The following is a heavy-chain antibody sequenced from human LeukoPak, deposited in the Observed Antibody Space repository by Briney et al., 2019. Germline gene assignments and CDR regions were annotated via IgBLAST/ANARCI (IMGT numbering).Heavy chain of an antibody. V-gene: IGHV4-39*01. CDR1: GGSISSSSYY. D-gene: IGHD3-10*01. J-gene: IGHJ3*02. CDR3: ASSDEGFGELFLAFDI. Sequence: SETLSLTCTVSGGSISSSSYYWGWIRQPPGKGLEWIGSIYYSGSTYYNPSLKSRVTISVDTSKNQFSLELSSVTAADTAVYYCASSDEGFGELFLAFDIWGQGTMVTVSS. CDR2: IYYSGST.